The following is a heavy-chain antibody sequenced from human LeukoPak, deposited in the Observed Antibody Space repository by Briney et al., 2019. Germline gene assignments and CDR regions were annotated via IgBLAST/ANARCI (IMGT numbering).Heavy chain of an antibody. CDR2: LYSDGNT. J-gene: IGHJ4*02. Sequence: TGGSLRLSCAAAGFTVITNDMTWVRQAPGKGLEWVSVLYSDGNTKYADSVQCRFTISRDNSKNTLYLEMNSLSPDDTAVYYCARGVEPLAANTLAYWGQGTLVT. CDR1: GFTVITND. CDR3: ARGVEPLAANTLAY. V-gene: IGHV3-53*01. D-gene: IGHD1-14*01.